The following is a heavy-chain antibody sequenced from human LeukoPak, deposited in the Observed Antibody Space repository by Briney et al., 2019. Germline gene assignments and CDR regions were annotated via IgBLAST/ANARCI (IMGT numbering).Heavy chain of an antibody. J-gene: IGHJ4*02. CDR2: IIPILGIA. CDR3: ARVSRSLSPDYGDKYYVLDY. D-gene: IGHD4-17*01. V-gene: IGHV1-69*04. CDR1: GGTFSSYA. Sequence: ASVKVSCKASGGTFSSYAISWVRQAPGQGLEWMGRIIPILGIANYAQKFQGRVTITADKSTSTAYMELSSLRSEDTAVYYCARVSRSLSPDYGDKYYVLDYWGQGTLVTVSS.